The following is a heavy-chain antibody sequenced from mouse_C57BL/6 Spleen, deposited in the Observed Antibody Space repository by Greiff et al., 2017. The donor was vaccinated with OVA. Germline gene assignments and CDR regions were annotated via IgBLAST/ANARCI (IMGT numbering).Heavy chain of an antibody. CDR3: ARRGLAWFAY. Sequence: VQLQQSGPELVKPSASVTIPCTASGYTFTDYNMDWVKQSHGKSLEWIGDINPNNGGTISNQKFKGKATLTVDKSSSTAYMELRSLTSEDTAVYYCARRGLAWFAYWGQGTLVTVSA. CDR2: INPNNGGT. CDR1: GYTFTDYN. J-gene: IGHJ3*01. D-gene: IGHD3-3*01. V-gene: IGHV1-18*01.